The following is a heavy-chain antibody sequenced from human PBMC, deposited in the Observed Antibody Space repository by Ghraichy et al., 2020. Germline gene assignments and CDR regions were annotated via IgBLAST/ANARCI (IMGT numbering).Heavy chain of an antibody. V-gene: IGHV4-59*01. CDR2: IYYSGST. J-gene: IGHJ4*02. D-gene: IGHD4-17*01. Sequence: SETLSLTCTVSGGSISSYYWSWIRQPPGKGLEWIGYIYYSGSTNYNPSLKSRVTISVDTSKNQFSLKLSSVTAADTAVYYCARGRETTRADYWGQGTLVTVSS. CDR1: GGSISSYY. CDR3: ARGRETTRADY.